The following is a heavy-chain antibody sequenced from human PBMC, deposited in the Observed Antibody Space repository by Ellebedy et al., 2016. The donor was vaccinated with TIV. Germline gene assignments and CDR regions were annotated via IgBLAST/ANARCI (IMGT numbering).Heavy chain of an antibody. CDR3: AKDRTPDGYNSLDV. Sequence: GESLKISXAASGFTFSTYAINWVRQTPGKGLEWVAETIGNGRGTNYADSVKGRFTISRDNSKNTVYLQMNSLSVDDTAVYYCAKDRTPDGYNSLDVWGQGTTVTVTS. J-gene: IGHJ6*02. CDR1: GFTFSTYA. V-gene: IGHV3-23*01. CDR2: TIGNGRGT. D-gene: IGHD4-23*01.